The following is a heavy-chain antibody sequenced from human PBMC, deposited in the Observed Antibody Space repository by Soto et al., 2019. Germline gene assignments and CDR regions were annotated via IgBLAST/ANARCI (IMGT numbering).Heavy chain of an antibody. Sequence: GGSLRLSCAASGFTFSSYAMSWVRQAPGKGLEWVSAISGSGGSTYYADSVKGRFTISRDNSKNTLYLQMNSPRAEDTAVYYCAKDQAFSDFWSGYYLNWFDPWGQGTLVTVSS. D-gene: IGHD3-3*01. CDR1: GFTFSSYA. V-gene: IGHV3-23*01. CDR3: AKDQAFSDFWSGYYLNWFDP. CDR2: ISGSGGST. J-gene: IGHJ5*02.